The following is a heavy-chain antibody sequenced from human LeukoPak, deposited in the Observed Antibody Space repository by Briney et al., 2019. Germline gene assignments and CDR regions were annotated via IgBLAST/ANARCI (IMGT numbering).Heavy chain of an antibody. D-gene: IGHD1-26*01. V-gene: IGHV5-51*01. CDR3: ARGVGRSFYYYYMDV. CDR2: IYPRDSDT. CDR1: GYSFTSYW. Sequence: AEALKISCNGSGYSFTSYWIGCVRQMPGKGLEWMRIIYPRDSDTSYSPSFQGQVTISADTSNSTAYLQWSSLKASDTAVYYCARGVGRSFYYYYMDVWGKGTTVTVSS. J-gene: IGHJ6*03.